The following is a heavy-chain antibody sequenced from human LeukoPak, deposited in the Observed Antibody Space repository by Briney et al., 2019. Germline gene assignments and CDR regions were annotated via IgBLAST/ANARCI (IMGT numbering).Heavy chain of an antibody. CDR2: IYTSGST. J-gene: IGHJ6*03. V-gene: IGHV4-61*02. CDR1: GGSISSGSYY. D-gene: IGHD3-16*01. CDR3: ARDRGYYMDV. Sequence: SETLSLTCTVSGGSISSGSYYWSWIRQPAGKGLEWIGRIYTSGSTNYNPSLKSRVTISVDTSKNQFSLKLSSVTAADTAVYYCARDRGYYMDVWGKGTTVTISS.